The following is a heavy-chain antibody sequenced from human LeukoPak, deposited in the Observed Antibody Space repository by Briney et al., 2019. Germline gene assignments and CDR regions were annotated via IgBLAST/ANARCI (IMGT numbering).Heavy chain of an antibody. Sequence: PSETLSLTCTVSGASISSDVYYWSWIRQHPGKGLEWIGYIYYSGNTYSKPSLKSRVTISIDTSKNQFSLKMTSVTAADTAVYYCARDRSYRSYTSGTAMDVWGQGTAVTVSS. J-gene: IGHJ6*02. CDR1: GASISSDVYY. V-gene: IGHV4-31*03. CDR2: IYYSGNT. D-gene: IGHD3-10*01. CDR3: ARDRSYRSYTSGTAMDV.